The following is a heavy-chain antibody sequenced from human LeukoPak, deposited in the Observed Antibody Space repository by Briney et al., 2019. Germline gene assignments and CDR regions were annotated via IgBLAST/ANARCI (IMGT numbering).Heavy chain of an antibody. D-gene: IGHD3-10*01. J-gene: IGHJ3*02. CDR3: ASYGSGSDFDAFDI. Sequence: RASVKVPCKASGYTFTSYAISWVRQAPGQGLEWMGGIIPIFGTANYAQKFQGRVTITADESTSTAYMELSSLRSEDTAVYYCASYGSGSDFDAFDIWGQGTMVTVSS. V-gene: IGHV1-69*13. CDR2: IIPIFGTA. CDR1: GYTFTSYA.